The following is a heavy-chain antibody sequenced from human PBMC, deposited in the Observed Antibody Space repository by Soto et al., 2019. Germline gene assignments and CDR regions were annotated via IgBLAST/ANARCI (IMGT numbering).Heavy chain of an antibody. CDR2: IFYSGST. J-gene: IGHJ2*01. V-gene: IGHV4-59*01. D-gene: IGHD3-16*01. CDR3: ARGVYDWGGYFDL. CDR1: GGSISSYY. Sequence: QVQLQESGPGLVKPSETLSLTCTVSGGSISSYYWSWIRQPPGKGLEWIGYIFYSGSTNYNPSRKCRVTISVDTSKNQFSLKLSSVTAADTAVYYWARGVYDWGGYFDLWGRGTLVTVSS.